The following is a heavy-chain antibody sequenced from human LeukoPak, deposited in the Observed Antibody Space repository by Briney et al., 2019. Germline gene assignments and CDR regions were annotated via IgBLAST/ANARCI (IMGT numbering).Heavy chain of an antibody. J-gene: IGHJ4*02. Sequence: GGSLRLSCAASGFTFSSYGMHWVRQAPGRGLEWVAVISYDGSNKYYADSVKGRFTISRDNSKNTLCLQMNSLRAEDTAVYYCAKNRAYSGYDCPGYWGQGTLVTVSS. D-gene: IGHD5-12*01. CDR2: ISYDGSNK. CDR1: GFTFSSYG. V-gene: IGHV3-30*18. CDR3: AKNRAYSGYDCPGY.